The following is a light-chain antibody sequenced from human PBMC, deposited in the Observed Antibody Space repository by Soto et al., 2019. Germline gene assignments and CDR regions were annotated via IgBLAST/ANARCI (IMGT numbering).Light chain of an antibody. Sequence: EIVMTQSPATLSVSPGERATLSCRASQSVGSSLAWYQQRPGQAPRLLIFGTDTRATAIPARFSASGSGTEFTLTISSLQSEDFAVYYCQQYTSWPRSVTFGGGTKVEIK. CDR1: QSVGSS. J-gene: IGKJ4*01. CDR2: GTD. CDR3: QQYTSWPRSVT. V-gene: IGKV3-15*01.